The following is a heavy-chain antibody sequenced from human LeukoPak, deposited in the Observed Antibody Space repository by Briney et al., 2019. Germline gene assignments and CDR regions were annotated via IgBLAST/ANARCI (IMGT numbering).Heavy chain of an antibody. Sequence: KASETLSLTCSVSGGSMSFYYWSWIRQPPGKGLEWIGYVYHSGSTNYNPSLKSRVTISVDTSKSQFSLNLSSVTAADTAVYYCASSPSSGWYLNFDYWGQGTLVTVSS. CDR3: ASSPSSGWYLNFDY. D-gene: IGHD6-19*01. J-gene: IGHJ4*02. CDR2: VYHSGST. CDR1: GGSMSFYY. V-gene: IGHV4-59*08.